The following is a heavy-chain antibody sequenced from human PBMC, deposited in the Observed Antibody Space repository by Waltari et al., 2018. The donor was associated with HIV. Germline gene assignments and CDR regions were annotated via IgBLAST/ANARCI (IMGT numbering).Heavy chain of an antibody. J-gene: IGHJ4*02. Sequence: QVQLVESGGGVVQPGQSLRLSCAASGFTFSSYDIHWVRQAPGKGLDWVAVISFDVRNEYYADSVKGRFTISRDNSKNTVYLQMNSLRAEDTAVYYCAKEGWERLQFGYYFDYWGQGTLVTVSS. CDR1: GFTFSSYD. D-gene: IGHD1-1*01. CDR2: ISFDVRNE. V-gene: IGHV3-30*18. CDR3: AKEGWERLQFGYYFDY.